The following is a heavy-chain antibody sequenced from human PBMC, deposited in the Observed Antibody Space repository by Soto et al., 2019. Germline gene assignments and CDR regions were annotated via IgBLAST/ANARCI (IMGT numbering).Heavy chain of an antibody. Sequence: SETLSLTCTVSGGSISSYYWSWLRQPPGKGLEWIGYIYYSGSTNYNPSLKSRVTISVDTSKNQFSLKLSSVTAADTAVYYCARDDYYDSSWYEPHTWFDAWGQGALVTVSS. D-gene: IGHD3-22*01. J-gene: IGHJ5*02. V-gene: IGHV4-59*01. CDR3: ARDDYYDSSWYEPHTWFDA. CDR1: GGSISSYY. CDR2: IYYSGST.